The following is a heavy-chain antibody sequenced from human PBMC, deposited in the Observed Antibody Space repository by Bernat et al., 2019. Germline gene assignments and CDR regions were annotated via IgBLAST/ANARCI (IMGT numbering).Heavy chain of an antibody. Sequence: QLQLQESGPGLVKPSETLSLTCTVSGGSISSSSYYWGWIRQPPGKGLEWIGSIYYSGSTYYNPSLKSRVTISVDTSKNQFSLKLGSVTAADTAVYYCAGGNDFWSGYYGGYYFDYWGQGTLVTVSS. D-gene: IGHD3-3*01. CDR3: AGGNDFWSGYYGGYYFDY. J-gene: IGHJ4*02. CDR2: IYYSGST. V-gene: IGHV4-39*01. CDR1: GGSISSSSYY.